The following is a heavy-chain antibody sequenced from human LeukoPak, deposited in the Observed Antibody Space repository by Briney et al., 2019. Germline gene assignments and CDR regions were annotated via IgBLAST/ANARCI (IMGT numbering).Heavy chain of an antibody. V-gene: IGHV4-4*09. Sequence: SETLSLTCTVSGGSFTSYYWSWIRQPPGKGLEWIGYIYTSGSINYNPSLKSRVTISVDTSKNQFSLKLSSVTAADTAVYYCARLLSISYFDYWGQGTLVTVSS. D-gene: IGHD6-6*01. J-gene: IGHJ4*02. CDR2: IYTSGSI. CDR3: ARLLSISYFDY. CDR1: GGSFTSYY.